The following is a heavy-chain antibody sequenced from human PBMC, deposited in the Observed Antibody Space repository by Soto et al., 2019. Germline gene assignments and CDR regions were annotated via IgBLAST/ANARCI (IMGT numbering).Heavy chain of an antibody. J-gene: IGHJ3*02. D-gene: IGHD2-2*01. CDR2: ITASADTT. CDR1: AFTFRSNA. Sequence: EEQLLESGGGLVRPGGSLRLSCAASAFTFRSNAMSWVRQAPGKGLEWVSAITASADTTYYADSVKGRFTISRDNSKNTLYLRMNSLRAEDTAVYYCAKVRPLRDCTSTSCLGAFDIWGQGTMVTVS. CDR3: AKVRPLRDCTSTSCLGAFDI. V-gene: IGHV3-23*01.